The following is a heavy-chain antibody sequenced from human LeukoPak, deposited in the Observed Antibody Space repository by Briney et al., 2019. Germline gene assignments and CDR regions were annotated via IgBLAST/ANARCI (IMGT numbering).Heavy chain of an antibody. CDR3: EAAAAGPAPPPQDY. D-gene: IGHD6-13*01. J-gene: IGHJ4*02. CDR2: IKQDGSEK. Sequence: GGSLRLSCAASRFTFSSYTMNWFRQAPGKGLEWVANIKQDGSEKYYVDSVKGRFTISRDNSKNTPYLQMNSLRAEDTAVYYCEAAAAGPAPPPQDYWGQGTLVTVSS. CDR1: RFTFSSYT. V-gene: IGHV3-7*01.